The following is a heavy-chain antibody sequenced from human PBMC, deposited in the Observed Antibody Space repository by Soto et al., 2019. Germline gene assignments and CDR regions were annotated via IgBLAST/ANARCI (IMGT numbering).Heavy chain of an antibody. CDR1: GYSISSGGYY. Sequence: PSETLSLTCTVSGYSISSGGYYWGWIRQFPGKGLEWIGYIYYSDRGTTFNNPSLKSRVTMSVDTSNNQFSLKLRSVTAADTAVYYCARTPTPWGQGTLVTVSS. J-gene: IGHJ5*02. CDR2: IYYSDRGTT. V-gene: IGHV4-31*03. D-gene: IGHD1-26*01. CDR3: ARTPTP.